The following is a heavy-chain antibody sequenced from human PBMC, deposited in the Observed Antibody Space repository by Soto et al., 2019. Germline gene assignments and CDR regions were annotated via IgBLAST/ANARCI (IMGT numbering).Heavy chain of an antibody. Sequence: GASVKVCCKDSGYTFTGYYMHWVRQAPGQGLEWMGWINPNSGGTNYAQKFQGWVTMTRDTSISTAYMELSRLRSDDTAVYYCARSITRPDDAFDIWGQGTMVTVSS. J-gene: IGHJ3*02. V-gene: IGHV1-2*04. CDR1: GYTFTGYY. CDR3: ARSITRPDDAFDI. CDR2: INPNSGGT. D-gene: IGHD3-10*01.